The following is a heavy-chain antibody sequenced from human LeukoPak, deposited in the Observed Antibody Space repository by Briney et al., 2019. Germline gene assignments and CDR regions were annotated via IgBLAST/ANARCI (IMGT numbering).Heavy chain of an antibody. J-gene: IGHJ4*02. Sequence: ASVKVSCKASGYTFTSYDINWVRQATGQGLEWMGWMNPNSGNTGYAQKFQGRVTMTRNTSISTAYMELSSLRSEDTAVYYCARDVAAAAGRYFDYWGQGTLVTVSS. CDR2: MNPNSGNT. V-gene: IGHV1-8*01. D-gene: IGHD2-15*01. CDR3: ARDVAAAAGRYFDY. CDR1: GYTFTSYD.